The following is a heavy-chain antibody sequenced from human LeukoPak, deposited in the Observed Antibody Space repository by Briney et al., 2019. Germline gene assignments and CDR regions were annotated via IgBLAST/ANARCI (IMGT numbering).Heavy chain of an antibody. Sequence: PGGFLRLSCAASGFTFSSYWMSWVRQAPGKGLEWVANMNVDGSEKYYVDSVKGRFTISRDNSKNSLYLQMNSLRAGDTAVYYCARPPRTGAADFDYWGQGTLVTVSS. J-gene: IGHJ4*02. CDR1: GFTFSSYW. D-gene: IGHD6-13*01. V-gene: IGHV3-7*03. CDR3: ARPPRTGAADFDY. CDR2: MNVDGSEK.